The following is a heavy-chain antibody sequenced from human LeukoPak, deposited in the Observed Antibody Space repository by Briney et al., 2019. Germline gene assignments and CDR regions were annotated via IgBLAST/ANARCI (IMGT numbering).Heavy chain of an antibody. J-gene: IGHJ4*02. Sequence: GESLKISCKGSGYSFSTYWIVWVRQMPGKGLEWMGIIYPGDSDTRYSPSFQGQVTISADKSITTAYLQWSSLKASDTAMYYCARLRIAGSDRYFAHWGQGTLVTVSS. V-gene: IGHV5-51*01. CDR3: ARLRIAGSDRYFAH. CDR2: IYPGDSDT. D-gene: IGHD6-13*01. CDR1: GYSFSTYW.